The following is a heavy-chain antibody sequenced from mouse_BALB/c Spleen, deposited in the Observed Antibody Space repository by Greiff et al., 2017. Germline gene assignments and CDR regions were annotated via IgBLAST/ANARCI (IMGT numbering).Heavy chain of an antibody. CDR2: ISSGGST. V-gene: IGHV5-6-5*01. CDR3: ARDRYYGNYPYAMDY. D-gene: IGHD2-1*01. J-gene: IGHJ4*01. CDR1: GFTFSSYA. Sequence: EVKVVESGGGLVKPGGSLKLSCAASGFTFSSYAMSWVRQTPEKRLEWVASISSGGSTYYPDSVKGRFTISRDNAKNTLYLQMSSLKSEDTAMYYCARDRYYGNYPYAMDYWGQGTSVTVSS.